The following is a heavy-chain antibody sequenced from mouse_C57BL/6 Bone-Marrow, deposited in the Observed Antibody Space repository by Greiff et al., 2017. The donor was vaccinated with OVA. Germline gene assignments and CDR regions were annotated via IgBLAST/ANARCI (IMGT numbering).Heavy chain of an antibody. V-gene: IGHV5-6*01. J-gene: IGHJ2*01. D-gene: IGHD4-1*01. Sequence: EVHLVESGGDLVKPGGSLKLSCAASGFTFSSYGMSWVRQTPDKRLEWVATISSGGSYTYYPDSVKGRFTISRDNAKNTLYLQMSSLKSEDTAMYYCARRGTGTRGRYFDYWGQGTTLTVSS. CDR1: GFTFSSYG. CDR2: ISSGGSYT. CDR3: ARRGTGTRGRYFDY.